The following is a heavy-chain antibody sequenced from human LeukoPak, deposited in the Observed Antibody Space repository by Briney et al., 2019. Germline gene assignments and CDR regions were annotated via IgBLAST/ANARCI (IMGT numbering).Heavy chain of an antibody. Sequence: GGSLRLSCEGSGFTFSNYWMGWVRQAPGKGLQWVANIKTDGSEKYYVDSVKGRFTVSRDNAKNSLYLQMNSLRAEDTAVYYCARGIAAAGTYAELTIWDYWGQGTLVTVSS. J-gene: IGHJ4*02. V-gene: IGHV3-7*01. CDR1: GFTFSNYW. D-gene: IGHD6-13*01. CDR3: ARGIAAAGTYAELTIWDY. CDR2: IKTDGSEK.